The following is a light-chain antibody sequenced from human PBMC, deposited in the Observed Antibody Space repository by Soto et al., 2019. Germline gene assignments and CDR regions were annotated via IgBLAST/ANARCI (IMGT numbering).Light chain of an antibody. Sequence: EIVLTQSPVTLSLSPGERATLSCRASQSVSSYLAWYQQKPGQAPRLLIYDASNRATGIPARFSGGGSGTDFTLTIDNLEPEDFAIYYCQQRSNWPPLTFGQGTRLKIK. CDR2: DAS. J-gene: IGKJ5*01. CDR1: QSVSSY. CDR3: QQRSNWPPLT. V-gene: IGKV3-11*01.